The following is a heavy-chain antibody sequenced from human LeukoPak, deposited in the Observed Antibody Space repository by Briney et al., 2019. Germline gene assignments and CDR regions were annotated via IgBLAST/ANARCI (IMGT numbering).Heavy chain of an antibody. CDR3: AKNSGYSYGFDY. Sequence: PGGSLRLSCAASGFTFSSYGMHWVRQAPGKGLEWVAVISYDGSNKYYADSVKGRFTISRDNSKNTLYLQMSSLRAEDTAVYYCAKNSGYSYGFDYWGQGTLVTVFS. J-gene: IGHJ4*02. CDR2: ISYDGSNK. CDR1: GFTFSSYG. D-gene: IGHD5-18*01. V-gene: IGHV3-30*18.